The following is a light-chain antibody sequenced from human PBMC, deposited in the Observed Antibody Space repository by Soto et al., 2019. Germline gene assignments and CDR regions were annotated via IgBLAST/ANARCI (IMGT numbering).Light chain of an antibody. Sequence: DIQMTQSPSSLSASVGDRVTITCRASQGISNYLAWYQQKPGKVPKLLIYAASTLQSGVPSRFSGSGTRTDFTLTISSLQPEDVATYYGQRYNSAPWTFGHGTKVEIK. CDR1: QGISNY. J-gene: IGKJ1*01. CDR3: QRYNSAPWT. V-gene: IGKV1-27*01. CDR2: AAS.